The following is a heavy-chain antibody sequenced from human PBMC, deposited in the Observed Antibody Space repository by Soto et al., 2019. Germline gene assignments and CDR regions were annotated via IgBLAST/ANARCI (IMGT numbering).Heavy chain of an antibody. CDR1: GGSITGGSISSTTYY. CDR3: ARVDTSMGATCVSY. CDR2: FFISGST. J-gene: IGHJ4*02. Sequence: SETLSLTCTVSGGSITGGSISSTTYYWGWMRQPPGKGLEWIASFFISGSTYYNPSLKSRVTISVDTSKNQFSLKLSSVTAADTAVYYCARVDTSMGATCVSYWGQGTLVTVSS. D-gene: IGHD1-26*01. V-gene: IGHV4-39*07.